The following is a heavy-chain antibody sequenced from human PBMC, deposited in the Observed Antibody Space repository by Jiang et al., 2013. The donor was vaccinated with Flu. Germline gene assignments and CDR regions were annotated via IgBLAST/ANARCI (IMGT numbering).Heavy chain of an antibody. CDR1: GYSFRDYW. D-gene: IGHD1-26*01. CDR3: TAGQMGASDFDY. Sequence: GAEVKKPGESLKISCKGSGYSFRDYWIGWVRQMPGKGLEWMGAMFPADSDTRYSPSFQGQVTISVDNSMNSAYLQWSSLNVSDTAMYYCTAGQMGASDFDYWAEERWSPSPQ. V-gene: IGHV5-51*01. J-gene: IGHJ4*01. CDR2: MFPADSDT.